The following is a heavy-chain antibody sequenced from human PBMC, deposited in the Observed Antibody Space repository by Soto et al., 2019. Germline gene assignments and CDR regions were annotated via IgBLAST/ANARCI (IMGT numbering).Heavy chain of an antibody. Sequence: GGSLRLSCAASGFTFSSYWMSWVRQAPGKGLEWVANIKQDGSEKYYVDSVKGRFTISRDNAKNSLYLQMNSLRAEDTAVYYCARAEYYDFWSGPVGDYWGQGTLVTVSS. CDR3: ARAEYYDFWSGPVGDY. D-gene: IGHD3-3*01. CDR1: GFTFSSYW. CDR2: IKQDGSEK. J-gene: IGHJ4*02. V-gene: IGHV3-7*01.